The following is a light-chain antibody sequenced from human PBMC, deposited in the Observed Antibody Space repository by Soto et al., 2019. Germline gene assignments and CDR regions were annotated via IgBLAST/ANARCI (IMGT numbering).Light chain of an antibody. Sequence: SQMPQSPSFLSPXIGEXVPIXXRASQVISTSLAWYQVKPGKATKLLIYAASKGESGVTSRFSDTVSGTEFSLTITSLQPEDFATYYCQQLFDSPITFGQGTRMEIK. CDR1: QVISTS. CDR3: QQLFDSPIT. CDR2: AAS. V-gene: IGKV1-9*01. J-gene: IGKJ5*01.